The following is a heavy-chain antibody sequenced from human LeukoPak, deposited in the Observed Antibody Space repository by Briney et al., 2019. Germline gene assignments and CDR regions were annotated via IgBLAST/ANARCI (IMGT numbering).Heavy chain of an antibody. CDR3: ARDSLADYYDSSRYYPRY. D-gene: IGHD3-22*01. CDR2: IIPIFGTA. J-gene: IGHJ4*02. V-gene: IGHV1-69*05. Sequence: SEKVSCKASGRTFSSYAISWVRQAPGQGLEWMGGIIPIFGTANYAQKFQGRVTITTDESTSTAYMELSSLRSDDTAVYYCARDSLADYYDSSRYYPRYWGQGTLVTVSS. CDR1: GRTFSSYA.